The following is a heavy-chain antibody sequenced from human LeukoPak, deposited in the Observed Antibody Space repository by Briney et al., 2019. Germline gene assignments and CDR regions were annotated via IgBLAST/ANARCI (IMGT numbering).Heavy chain of an antibody. D-gene: IGHD3-16*01. Sequence: GGSLRLSCAASGFTVSSYAMGWVRQAPGKGLEWVSAISGGGTLYYADSVKGRFSISRDISKNTLLLQMNSLRAEDTAVYYCARRRYDWGGDFANWGQGTLVTVSS. CDR3: ARRRYDWGGDFAN. J-gene: IGHJ4*02. CDR1: GFTVSSYA. CDR2: ISGGGTL. V-gene: IGHV3-23*01.